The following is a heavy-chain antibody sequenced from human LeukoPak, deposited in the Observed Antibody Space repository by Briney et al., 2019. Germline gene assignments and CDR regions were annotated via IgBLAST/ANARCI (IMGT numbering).Heavy chain of an antibody. J-gene: IGHJ6*03. Sequence: SSETLSLTCTVSGGSISSYYWSWIRQPPGKGLEWIGSIYYSGSTYYNPSLKSRVTISVDTSKNQFSLKLSSVAAADTAVYYCAGNDILTGYFGYYYMDVWGKGTTVTVSS. CDR3: AGNDILTGYFGYYYMDV. D-gene: IGHD3-9*01. CDR2: IYYSGST. V-gene: IGHV4-59*05. CDR1: GGSISSYY.